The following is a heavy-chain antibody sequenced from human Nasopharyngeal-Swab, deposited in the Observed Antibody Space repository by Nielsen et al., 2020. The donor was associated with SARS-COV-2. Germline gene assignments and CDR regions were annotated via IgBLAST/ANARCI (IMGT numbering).Heavy chain of an antibody. J-gene: IGHJ4*02. CDR3: ARGGLDSSSWYGYYFDY. V-gene: IGHV3-21*01. Sequence: LSLTCAASGFTFSSYSMNWVRQAPGKGLEWVSSISSSSSYIYYADSVKGRFTISRDNSKNTLYLQMNSLRAEDTAVYYCARGGLDSSSWYGYYFDYWGQGTLVTVSS. CDR2: ISSSSSYI. CDR1: GFTFSSYS. D-gene: IGHD6-13*01.